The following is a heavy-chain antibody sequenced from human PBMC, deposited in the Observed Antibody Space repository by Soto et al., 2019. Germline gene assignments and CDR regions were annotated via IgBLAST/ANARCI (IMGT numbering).Heavy chain of an antibody. CDR2: IYYSGST. Sequence: SETLSLTCTVSGGSISSSSYYWGWIRQPPGKGLEWIGSIYYSGSTYYNPSLKSRVTISVDTSKNQFSLKLSSVTAADSALFYCARLFDTMTALPPYFDYWGQGTLVTVSS. J-gene: IGHJ4*02. CDR3: ARLFDTMTALPPYFDY. V-gene: IGHV4-39*01. CDR1: GGSISSSSYY. D-gene: IGHD2-21*02.